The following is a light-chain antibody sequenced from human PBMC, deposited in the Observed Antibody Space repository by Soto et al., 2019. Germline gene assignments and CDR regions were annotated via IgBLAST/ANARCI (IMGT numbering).Light chain of an antibody. Sequence: QSALTQPPSASGSPGQSVTISCTGTSSDVGAYKYVSWYQQYPGKAPKLMIYEVTKRPSGVPGRFSGSKSGNTASLTVSGLEAEYEADYYCTSYVGNDIWVFGGGTKVTVL. CDR1: SSDVGAYKY. CDR3: TSYVGNDIWV. V-gene: IGLV2-8*01. CDR2: EVT. J-gene: IGLJ3*02.